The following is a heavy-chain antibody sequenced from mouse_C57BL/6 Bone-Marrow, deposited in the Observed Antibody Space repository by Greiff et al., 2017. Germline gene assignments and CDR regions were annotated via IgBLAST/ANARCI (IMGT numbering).Heavy chain of an antibody. Sequence: VQLQQSGAELVRPGASVKLSCTASGFTFKDDYMHWVKQRPEQGLEWIGWIDPENGDTEYAPKFQGKATITADTSSNTACLPLSGLTSEDTAVCFCTTGPAFAYWGQGTVVTVAA. CDR3: TTGPAFAY. V-gene: IGHV14-4*01. J-gene: IGHJ3*01. CDR2: IDPENGDT. CDR1: GFTFKDDY.